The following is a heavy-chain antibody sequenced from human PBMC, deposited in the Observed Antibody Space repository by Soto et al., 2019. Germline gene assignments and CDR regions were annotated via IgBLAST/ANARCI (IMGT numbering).Heavy chain of an antibody. CDR3: AKWYGGFYFDY. CDR1: GGTFSSYA. J-gene: IGHJ4*02. CDR2: IIPIFGTA. D-gene: IGHD1-26*01. V-gene: IGHV1-69*01. Sequence: SVKVSFNASGGTFSSYAISWVRQAPGQGLEWMGGIIPIFGTANYAQKFQGRVTITADESTSTAYMELSSLRSEDTAVYYCAKWYGGFYFDYWGQGTLVTVSS.